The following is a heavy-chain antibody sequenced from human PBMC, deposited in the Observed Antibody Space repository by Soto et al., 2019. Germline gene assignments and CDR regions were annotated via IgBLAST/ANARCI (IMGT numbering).Heavy chain of an antibody. V-gene: IGHV1-46*01. D-gene: IGHD6-13*01. CDR2: INPSGGST. CDR1: GYSFTSYY. J-gene: IGHJ5*02. CDR3: ARSSSWYWFDP. Sequence: GISAKVSCKASGYSFTSYYMHWVRQATGQGLEWMGIINPSGGSTSYAQKFQGRVTMTRDTSTSTVYMELSSLRSEDTAVYYCARSSSWYWFDPWGQGTLVTSPQ.